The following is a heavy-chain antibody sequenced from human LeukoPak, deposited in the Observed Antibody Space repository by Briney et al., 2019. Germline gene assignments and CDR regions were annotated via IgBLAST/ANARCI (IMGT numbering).Heavy chain of an antibody. J-gene: IGHJ4*02. D-gene: IGHD4-23*01. CDR2: INPSGGST. CDR3: ARGYGGKGNYFDY. V-gene: IGHV1-46*01. Sequence: ASVKVSCKASGYTFTSYYMHWVRQAPGQGLEWMGIINPSGGSTSYAQKFQGRVTITADESTSTAYMELSSLRSGDTAVYYCARGYGGKGNYFDYWGQGTLVTVSS. CDR1: GYTFTSYY.